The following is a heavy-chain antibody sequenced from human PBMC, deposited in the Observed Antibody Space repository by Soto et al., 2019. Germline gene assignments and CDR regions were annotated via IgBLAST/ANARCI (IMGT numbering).Heavy chain of an antibody. Sequence: ASVNVSCKASGYTFTSYGISWVRQAPGQGLEWMGWISAYNGNTNYAQKLQGRVTMTTDTSTSTAYMELRSLRSDDTAVYYCARAVVVVPAARYFDYWGQGTLVTVSS. CDR3: ARAVVVVPAARYFDY. CDR1: GYTFTSYG. J-gene: IGHJ4*02. CDR2: ISAYNGNT. V-gene: IGHV1-18*01. D-gene: IGHD2-2*01.